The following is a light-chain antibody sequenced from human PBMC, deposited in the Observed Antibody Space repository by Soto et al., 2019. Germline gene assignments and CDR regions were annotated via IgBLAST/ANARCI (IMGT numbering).Light chain of an antibody. V-gene: IGKV1-39*01. J-gene: IGKJ4*01. Sequence: DIQMTQSPSSLSASVGDRVTITCQASQDINSYLNWYQQKPGKDPKLLIYAASSLQSGVPSRFSGSGSGTDFTLTISSLQPEEFATYYCQQSYSTPLTVGGGTKVDLK. CDR1: QDINSY. CDR2: AAS. CDR3: QQSYSTPLT.